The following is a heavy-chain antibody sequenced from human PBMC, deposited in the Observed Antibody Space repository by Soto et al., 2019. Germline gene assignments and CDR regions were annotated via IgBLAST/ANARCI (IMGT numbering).Heavy chain of an antibody. CDR2: VYYTGST. D-gene: IGHD3-9*01. CDR1: GGCMSNFY. CDR3: ARTVLGPDLLADSFVDYYYYMDV. V-gene: IGHV4-59*08. J-gene: IGHJ6*03. Sequence: PSETLSLTCTVSGGCMSNFYWSWIRQPPGKGLEWIGYVYYTGSTSYNPSLKRRVTFSADSSRGQFSLRLNSVTAADTAVYYCARTVLGPDLLADSFVDYYYYMDVWGQGTTVTVSS.